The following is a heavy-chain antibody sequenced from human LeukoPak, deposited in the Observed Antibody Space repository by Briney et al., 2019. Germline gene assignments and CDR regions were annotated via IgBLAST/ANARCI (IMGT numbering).Heavy chain of an antibody. CDR3: ARAHIAPKTAVAFDI. CDR2: IIPIFGTA. D-gene: IGHD6-13*01. V-gene: IGHV1-69*05. Sequence: SSVKVSCKASGGTFSSYAISWVRQAPGQGLEWMGGIIPIFGTANYAQKFQGRVTITTDESTSTAYMKLSSLRSEDTAVYYCARAHIAPKTAVAFDIWGQGTMVTVSS. J-gene: IGHJ3*02. CDR1: GGTFSSYA.